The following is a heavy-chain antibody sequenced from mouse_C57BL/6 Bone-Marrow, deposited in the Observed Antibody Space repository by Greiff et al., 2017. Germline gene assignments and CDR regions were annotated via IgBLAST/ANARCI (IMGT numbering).Heavy chain of an antibody. D-gene: IGHD2-2*01. J-gene: IGHJ4*01. V-gene: IGHV1-18*01. CDR2: INPNNGGT. CDR3: RLPHYAMDY. Sequence: EVMLVESGPELVKPGASVKIPCKASGYTFTDYNMDWVKQSHGKSLEWIGDINPNNGGTIYNQKFKGKATLTVDKSSSTAYMELRSLTSEDTAVYYCRLPHYAMDYWGQGTSVTVSS. CDR1: GYTFTDYN.